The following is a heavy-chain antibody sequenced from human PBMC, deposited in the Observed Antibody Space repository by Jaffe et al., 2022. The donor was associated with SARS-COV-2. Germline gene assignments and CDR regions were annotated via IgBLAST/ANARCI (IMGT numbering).Heavy chain of an antibody. CDR2: IKQDESEK. V-gene: IGHV3-7*03. D-gene: IGHD4-4*01. CDR1: GFTFSSYW. Sequence: EVQLVESGGGLVQPGGSLRLSCAASGFTFSSYWMSWVRQAPGKGPEWVANIKQDESEKYYVDSVKGRFTISRDNAKNSLYLQMNSLRAEDTAVYYCARVGAIGADYSNYRWFDSWGQGTLVTVSS. CDR3: ARVGAIGADYSNYRWFDS. J-gene: IGHJ5*01.